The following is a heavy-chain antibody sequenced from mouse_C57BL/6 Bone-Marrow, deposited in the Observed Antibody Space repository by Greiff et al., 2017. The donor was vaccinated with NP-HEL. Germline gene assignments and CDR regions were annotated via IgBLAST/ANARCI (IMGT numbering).Heavy chain of an antibody. CDR1: GYTFTSYW. CDR3: ARSPITTVVATPYAMDY. D-gene: IGHD1-1*01. V-gene: IGHV1-64*01. Sequence: VQLQQPGAELVKPGASVKLSCKASGYTFTSYWMHWVKQRPGQGLEWIGMIHPNSGSTNYNEKFKSKATLTVDKSSSTAYMQLSSLTSEDSAVYYCARSPITTVVATPYAMDYWGQGTSVTVSS. J-gene: IGHJ4*01. CDR2: IHPNSGST.